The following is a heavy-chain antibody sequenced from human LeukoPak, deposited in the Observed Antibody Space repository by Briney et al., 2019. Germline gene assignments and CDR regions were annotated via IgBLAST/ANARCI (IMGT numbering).Heavy chain of an antibody. D-gene: IGHD7-27*01. CDR1: GFTFSDYI. Sequence: GGSLRLSCAASGFTFSDYIMTWVRQAPGKGLEWVSVISGSGGTTYYADSVRGRFTISRDNSGNILYLQMSGLRAEDTAVYYCAKGTGDEGYYFDYWGQGALVTVSS. J-gene: IGHJ4*02. V-gene: IGHV3-23*01. CDR3: AKGTGDEGYYFDY. CDR2: ISGSGGTT.